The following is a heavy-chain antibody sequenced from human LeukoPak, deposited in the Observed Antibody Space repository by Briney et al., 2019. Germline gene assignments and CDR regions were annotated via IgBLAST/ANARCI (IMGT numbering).Heavy chain of an antibody. Sequence: GGSLRLSCAAYGITIDDYAMHWVRQAPGKGLEWVSGISWNSGSTGYADSVNGRFTISRDNAKNSLYLQMNSLRAEDTALYYCVKATGYTYALDYWGQGTLVTVSS. CDR3: VKATGYTYALDY. CDR2: ISWNSGST. CDR1: GITIDDYA. D-gene: IGHD5-18*01. V-gene: IGHV3-9*01. J-gene: IGHJ4*02.